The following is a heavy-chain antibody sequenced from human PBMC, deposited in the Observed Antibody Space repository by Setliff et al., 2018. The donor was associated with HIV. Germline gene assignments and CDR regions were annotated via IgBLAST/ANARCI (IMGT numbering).Heavy chain of an antibody. D-gene: IGHD5-12*01. V-gene: IGHV3-20*04. J-gene: IGHJ4*02. CDR1: GFTFDDYD. CDR2: INWNGGST. CDR3: ARARYSGYDWGGFYFDY. Sequence: GESLKISCTASGFTFDDYDMSWVRQAPGKGLEWVSGINWNGGSTGYADSVKGRFTISRDNARNSLYLQMNSLRAEDTALYYCARARYSGYDWGGFYFDYWGQGTLVTVSS.